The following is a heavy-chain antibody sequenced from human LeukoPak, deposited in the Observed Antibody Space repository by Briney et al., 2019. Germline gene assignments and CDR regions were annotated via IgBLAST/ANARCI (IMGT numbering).Heavy chain of an antibody. CDR1: GFALRDYV. J-gene: IGHJ4*02. Sequence: PGGSLRLSCAASGFALRDYVMSWVRQAPGKGLEWVSAITAGGDGTNYADSVRGRFTISRDNSKNTLYLQMNSLRAEDTAVYYCAKDLGWGQGTLVTVSS. CDR3: AKDLG. V-gene: IGHV3-23*01. CDR2: ITAGGDGT.